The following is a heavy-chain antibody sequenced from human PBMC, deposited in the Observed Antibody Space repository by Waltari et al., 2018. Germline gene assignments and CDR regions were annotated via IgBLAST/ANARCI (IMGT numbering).Heavy chain of an antibody. V-gene: IGHV3-43*01. D-gene: IGHD4-4*01. J-gene: IGHJ3*01. CDR2: TKGDGSSI. CDR3: AREIANRRQYDAFDL. Sequence: EVQLVESGGVVVQPGGSLRLSCAASGFTFDDYTMHWVRQAPGKGLEWVSRTKGDGSSISYADSVKGRFTISRDNAKNTLYLQMNSLRVEDTAVYYCAREIANRRQYDAFDLWGQGTMVTVSS. CDR1: GFTFDDYT.